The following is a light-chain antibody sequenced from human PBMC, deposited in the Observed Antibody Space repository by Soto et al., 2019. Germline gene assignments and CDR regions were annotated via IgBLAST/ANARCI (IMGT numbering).Light chain of an antibody. CDR3: SSYAGSNKLVV. CDR1: SSDVGGYNY. V-gene: IGLV2-8*01. CDR2: EVS. J-gene: IGLJ2*01. Sequence: CTGXSSDVGGYNYVSWYQQHPGKAPKLMIYEVSKRPSGVPDRFSGSKSGNTASLTVSGLQAEDEADYYCSSYAGSNKLVVFGGGTQLTVL.